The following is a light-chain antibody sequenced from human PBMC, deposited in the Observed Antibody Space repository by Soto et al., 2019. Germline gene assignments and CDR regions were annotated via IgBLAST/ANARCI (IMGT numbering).Light chain of an antibody. CDR2: TLS. V-gene: IGKV2-40*01. CDR3: MQRIEIPSYT. J-gene: IGKJ2*01. Sequence: DIVMTQTPLSLPVTPGEPASISCRSSQSLLDSDDGNTYLDWYLQKPGQSPQLLIYTLSYRASGXPXRYXGSGSGTDFTLKISRVEAEDVGVHYCMQRIEIPSYTFGQGTKLEIK. CDR1: QSLLDSDDGNTY.